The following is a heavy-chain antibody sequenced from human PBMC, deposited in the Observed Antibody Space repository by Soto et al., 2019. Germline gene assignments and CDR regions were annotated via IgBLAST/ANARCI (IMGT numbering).Heavy chain of an antibody. D-gene: IGHD3-9*01. Sequence: SETLSLTCTVSGGSISSGGYYWSWIRQHPGKGLEWIGYIYYSGSTYYNPSLKSRVTISVDTSKNQFSLKLSSVTAADTAVYYCAAGKWTGYYYYGMDVWGQGTTVT. CDR3: AAGKWTGYYYYGMDV. J-gene: IGHJ6*02. CDR1: GGSISSGGYY. V-gene: IGHV4-31*03. CDR2: IYYSGST.